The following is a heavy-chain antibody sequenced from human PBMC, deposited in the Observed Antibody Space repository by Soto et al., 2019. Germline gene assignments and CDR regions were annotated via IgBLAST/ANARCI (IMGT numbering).Heavy chain of an antibody. V-gene: IGHV4-59*08. D-gene: IGHD3-10*01. Sequence: QVQLQESGPGLVKPTETLSLTSTVSGGSISSYNWTWIRQPPGKGLEWIGFIYNSGSTHYNPSLRSRVTISVDTSKNQFSLKLRSVTAADMAVYYCASMGYHYGSGSYPLDYWGQGTLVTVSS. CDR3: ASMGYHYGSGSYPLDY. J-gene: IGHJ4*02. CDR1: GGSISSYN. CDR2: IYNSGST.